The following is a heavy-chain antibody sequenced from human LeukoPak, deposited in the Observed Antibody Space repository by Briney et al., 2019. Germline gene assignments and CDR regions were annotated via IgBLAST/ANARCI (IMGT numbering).Heavy chain of an antibody. CDR2: IT. V-gene: IGHV3-23*05. D-gene: IGHD3-22*01. CDR3: AKRSSTSDSSGYYRTLDI. Sequence: PGRSLRLSCAASGFTFSSYGMHWVRQAPGTGLEWVSSITYYADSVKGRFTISRDNSKDTLCLQMNSLRAEDTALYYCAKRSSTSDSSGYYRTLDIWGQGTMVTVSS. J-gene: IGHJ3*02. CDR1: GFTFSSYG.